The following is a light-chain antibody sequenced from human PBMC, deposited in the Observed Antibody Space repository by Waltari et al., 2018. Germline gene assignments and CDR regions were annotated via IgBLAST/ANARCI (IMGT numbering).Light chain of an antibody. Sequence: EIVLTQSPATLSLSPGERATLPCRASQSVSSYLAWYQQKHGKAPSPPIYDAYNRATGIPARFSGSGSGTDFTLTISSLEPEDFAVYYCQQRSNWLFTFGPGTKVDIK. CDR2: DAY. V-gene: IGKV3-11*01. J-gene: IGKJ3*01. CDR1: QSVSSY. CDR3: QQRSNWLFT.